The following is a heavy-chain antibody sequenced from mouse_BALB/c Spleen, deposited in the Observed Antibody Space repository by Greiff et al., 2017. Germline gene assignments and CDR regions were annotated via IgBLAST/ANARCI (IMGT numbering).Heavy chain of an antibody. CDR1: GFTFTDYY. V-gene: IGHV7-3*02. CDR2: IRNKANGYTT. Sequence: EVHLVESGGGLVQPGGSLRLSCATSGFTFTDYYMSWVRQPPGKALEWLGFIRNKANGYTTEYSASVKGRFTISRDNSQSILYLQMNTLRAEDSATYYCARYYGYFDYWGQGTTLTVSS. J-gene: IGHJ2*01. D-gene: IGHD1-1*01. CDR3: ARYYGYFDY.